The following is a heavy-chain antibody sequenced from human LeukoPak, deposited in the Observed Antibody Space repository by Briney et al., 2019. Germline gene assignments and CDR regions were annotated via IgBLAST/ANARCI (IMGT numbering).Heavy chain of an antibody. J-gene: IGHJ5*02. CDR1: GGSISSYY. V-gene: IGHV4-4*07. Sequence: PSETLSLTCTVSGGSISSYYWSWLRQPAGKGLEWIGRIYTSGSTNYNPSLKSRVTMSVDTSKNQFSLKLSSVTAADTAVYYCARDPEITGTRGWFDPWGQGTLVNVSS. CDR2: IYTSGST. CDR3: ARDPEITGTRGWFDP. D-gene: IGHD1-20*01.